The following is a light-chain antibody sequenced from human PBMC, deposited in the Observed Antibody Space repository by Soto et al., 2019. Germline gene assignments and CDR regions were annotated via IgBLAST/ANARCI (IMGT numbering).Light chain of an antibody. CDR3: SSYGASNNLL. Sequence: QSALTQPPSASGSPGQSVTISCTGTSSDIGGYNYVSWYQHHPGKAPKLMIYEVSKRPSGVPARFSGLKSGNTASLSVSGLQAEDEAYYYCSSYGASNNLLFGGGTKLTVL. J-gene: IGLJ2*01. CDR2: EVS. CDR1: SSDIGGYNY. V-gene: IGLV2-8*01.